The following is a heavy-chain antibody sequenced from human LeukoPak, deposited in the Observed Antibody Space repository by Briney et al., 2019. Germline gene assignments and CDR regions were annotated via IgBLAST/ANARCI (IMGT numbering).Heavy chain of an antibody. CDR2: IWYDGSNK. Sequence: PGRSLRLSCAASGFTFSSYGMHWVRQAPGKGLEWVAVIWYDGSNKYYADSVKGRFTISRDNSKSTLYLQMNSLRAEDTAVYYCARSLTYYSSSWPDYWGQGTLVTVSS. CDR3: ARSLTYYSSSWPDY. J-gene: IGHJ4*02. CDR1: GFTFSSYG. V-gene: IGHV3-33*01. D-gene: IGHD6-13*01.